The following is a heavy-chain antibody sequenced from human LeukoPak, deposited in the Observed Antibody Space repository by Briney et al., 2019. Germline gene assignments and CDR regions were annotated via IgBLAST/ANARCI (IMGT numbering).Heavy chain of an antibody. V-gene: IGHV3-7*01. CDR2: IKQDGSEK. CDR1: VFTFSSYW. CDR3: ATSQTTSGRYGNTFDI. Sequence: GGSLRLSCAASVFTFSSYWMSWVRQAPGKGLEWVANIKQDGSEKYYVDSVKGRFTISRDNAKKSLFLQMNSLRAEDTAVYYCATSQTTSGRYGNTFDIWGQGTMVTVSS. J-gene: IGHJ3*02. D-gene: IGHD6-19*01.